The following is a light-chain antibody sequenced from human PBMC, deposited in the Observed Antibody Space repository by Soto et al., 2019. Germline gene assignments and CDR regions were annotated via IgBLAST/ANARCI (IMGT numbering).Light chain of an antibody. CDR3: QSYDISLRGNV. V-gene: IGLV1-40*01. J-gene: IGLJ1*01. Sequence: QPVLTQPPSVSGAPGQRVIMSCTGSSSNIGAGFDVHWYQQLPGSAPTLLIYGNTNRPTGVPDRFSGSKGGTSASLTITGLQADDEADYYSQSYDISLRGNVFGPGTKVTVL. CDR1: SSNIGAGFD. CDR2: GNT.